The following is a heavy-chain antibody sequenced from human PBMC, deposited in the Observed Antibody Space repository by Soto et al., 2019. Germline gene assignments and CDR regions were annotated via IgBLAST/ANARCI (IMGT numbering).Heavy chain of an antibody. CDR1: SGSISSSNW. D-gene: IGHD2-2*01. V-gene: IGHV4-4*02. CDR3: ATHGPPYCSSTSCYFDY. CDR2: IYHSGST. J-gene: IGHJ4*02. Sequence: QVQLQESGPGLVKPSGTLSLTCAVSSGSISSSNWWSWVRQPPGKGLEWIGEIYHSGSTNYNPSLKSRATISVDKSKNQFSLKLSSVTAADTAVYYCATHGPPYCSSTSCYFDYWGQGTLVTVSS.